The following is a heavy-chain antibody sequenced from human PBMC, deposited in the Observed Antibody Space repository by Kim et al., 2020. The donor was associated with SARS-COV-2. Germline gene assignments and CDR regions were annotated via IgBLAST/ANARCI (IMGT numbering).Heavy chain of an antibody. Sequence: SETLSLTCAVYGGSFSGYYWSWIRQPPGKGLEWIGEINHSGSTNYNPSLKSRVTISVDTSKNQFSLKLSSVTAADTAVYYCASTAAGTPLDDYWGQGTLV. J-gene: IGHJ4*02. D-gene: IGHD6-13*01. V-gene: IGHV4-34*01. CDR3: ASTAAGTPLDDY. CDR1: GGSFSGYY. CDR2: INHSGST.